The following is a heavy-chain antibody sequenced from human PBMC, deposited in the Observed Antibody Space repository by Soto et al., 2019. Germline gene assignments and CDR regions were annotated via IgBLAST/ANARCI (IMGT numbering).Heavy chain of an antibody. CDR3: ARDLPAITVTTLNKNHYYYGMDV. J-gene: IGHJ6*02. D-gene: IGHD4-17*01. V-gene: IGHV1-69*08. CDR2: IIPILGIA. CDR1: GGTFSSYT. Sequence: QVQLVQSGAEVKKPGSSVKVSCKASGGTFSSYTISWVRQAPGQGLEWMGRIIPILGIANYAQKFQGRVTITADKSTSTAYMELSSLRSEDTAVYYCARDLPAITVTTLNKNHYYYGMDVWGQGTTVTVSS.